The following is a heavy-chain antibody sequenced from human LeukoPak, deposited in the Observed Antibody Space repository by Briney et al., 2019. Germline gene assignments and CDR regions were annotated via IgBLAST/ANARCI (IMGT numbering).Heavy chain of an antibody. Sequence: SETLSLTCTVSGGSISSYYWSWIRQPPGKGLEWIGYIYYSGSTNYNPSLKSRVTISVDTSKNQFSLKLSSVTAADTAVYYCAGGSYYGSGSYSIWGQGTLVTASS. J-gene: IGHJ4*02. V-gene: IGHV4-59*08. D-gene: IGHD3-10*01. CDR1: GGSISSYY. CDR2: IYYSGST. CDR3: AGGSYYGSGSYSI.